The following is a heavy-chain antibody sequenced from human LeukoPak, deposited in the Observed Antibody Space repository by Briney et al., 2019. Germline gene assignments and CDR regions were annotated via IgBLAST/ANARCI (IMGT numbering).Heavy chain of an antibody. CDR2: IYSSGAT. Sequence: SETLSLTCAVSGDSISRYYWSWIRQPPGKGLEYIGYIYSSGATNYSPSLASRVTISLDTSKNHFSLKLTSVTAADTAVYFCASGTVSGVIAPHSFHYWGRGTLVTVSS. D-gene: IGHD3-16*02. J-gene: IGHJ4*01. CDR1: GDSISRYY. CDR3: ASGTVSGVIAPHSFHY. V-gene: IGHV4-59*01.